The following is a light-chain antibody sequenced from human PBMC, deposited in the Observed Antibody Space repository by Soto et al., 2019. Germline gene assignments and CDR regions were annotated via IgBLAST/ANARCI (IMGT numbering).Light chain of an antibody. Sequence: DIQMTQSPSSLSASVGDRVTITCRASLPISNYLAWYQQKPGKIPNLLIYAASTLQAGSPPRFSGSGSGTDFTRAISSLQTEDGAAYYCQKENSAPLTFGGTTKVDIK. J-gene: IGKJ4*01. CDR2: AAS. CDR3: QKENSAPLT. CDR1: LPISNY. V-gene: IGKV1-27*01.